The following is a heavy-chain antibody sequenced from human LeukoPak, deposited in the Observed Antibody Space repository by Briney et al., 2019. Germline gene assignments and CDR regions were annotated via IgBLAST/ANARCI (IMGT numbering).Heavy chain of an antibody. CDR1: YDFISDYY. D-gene: IGHD3-10*01. Sequence: SETLSLTCSVSYDFISDYYWSWLRQPPGEGLEWIGYISHSGSANYSPSLNSRVTISIDTSKNQFSLRLTSVTAADTAVYYCARDTHSLRWYLWGRGTLVTVSS. CDR2: ISHSGSA. J-gene: IGHJ2*01. CDR3: ARDTHSLRWYL. V-gene: IGHV4-59*01.